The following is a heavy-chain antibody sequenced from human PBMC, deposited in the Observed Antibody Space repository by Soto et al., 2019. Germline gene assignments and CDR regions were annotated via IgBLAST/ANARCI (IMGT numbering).Heavy chain of an antibody. J-gene: IGHJ4*02. D-gene: IGHD3-3*01. CDR3: ARGYHQKKREILRFLEWLTTNFAY. V-gene: IGHV3-23*01. CDR1: GFTFSTFD. Sequence: GGSLRLSCAASGFTFSTFDMTWVRQAPGKGLEWVSLIRGVAGSTHYPDSVKGRFTISKDNAKNTLYLQMNSVRAEDTAVYYCARGYHQKKREILRFLEWLTTNFAYWGQGSLVTVSS. CDR2: IRGVAGST.